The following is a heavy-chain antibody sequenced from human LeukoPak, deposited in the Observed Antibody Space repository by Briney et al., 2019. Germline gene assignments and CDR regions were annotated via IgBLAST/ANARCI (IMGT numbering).Heavy chain of an antibody. D-gene: IGHD3-9*01. CDR1: GFSFKRYG. CDR3: AKVGTYEILTGYSPHLDY. CDR2: ISYDGSNK. J-gene: IGHJ4*02. V-gene: IGHV3-30*18. Sequence: GGSLRLSCAASGFSFKRYGMHWVRQAPGKGLEWVAAISYDGSNKPYADSVKGRFTISRDNSKDTLYLQLNSLRAEDTAVYYCAKVGTYEILTGYSPHLDYWGQGTLVTVSS.